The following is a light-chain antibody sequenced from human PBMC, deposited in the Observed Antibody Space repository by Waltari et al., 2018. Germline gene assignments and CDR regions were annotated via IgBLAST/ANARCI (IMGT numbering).Light chain of an antibody. CDR2: DAS. V-gene: IGKV3-11*01. J-gene: IGKJ1*01. CDR1: QSICTS. CDR3: QQRSTWWT. Sequence: EIVLTQSPVTLSLSPGDRATLSCRASQSICTSLAWYQQRPGQPPRLLIFDASKRAPGIPARFSGSGSETDFTLTITNLEPEDFAVYYCQQRSTWWTFGQGTKVEIK.